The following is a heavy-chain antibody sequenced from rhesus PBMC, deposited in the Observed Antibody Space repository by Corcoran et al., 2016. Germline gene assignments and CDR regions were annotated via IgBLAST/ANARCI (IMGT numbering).Heavy chain of an antibody. V-gene: IGHV4-80*01. J-gene: IGHJ4*01. CDR2: INGNSGST. D-gene: IGHD6-37*01. Sequence: QVQLQESGPGLVKPSETLSLTCAVSGGSFSSYWWSWIRQPPGKGLEWIGEINGNSGSTNYNPSLQSRVTIYKDASKNQFSLKLSSVTAADTAVYYCARNFGWSLGYWGQGVLVTVSS. CDR1: GGSFSSYW. CDR3: ARNFGWSLGY.